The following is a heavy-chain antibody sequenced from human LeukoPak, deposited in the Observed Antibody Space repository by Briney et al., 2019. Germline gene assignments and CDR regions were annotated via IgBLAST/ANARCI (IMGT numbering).Heavy chain of an antibody. J-gene: IGHJ4*02. CDR2: INPNSGGT. Sequence: GASVKVSCKASGYTFTGYYMHWVRQAPGQGLEWMGWINPNSGGTNYAQKFQGRVTMTRDTSISTAYMELSRLRSDDTAVYYCARQDLRIAAAGKGTFDYWGQGTLVTVSS. V-gene: IGHV1-2*02. D-gene: IGHD6-13*01. CDR3: ARQDLRIAAAGKGTFDY. CDR1: GYTFTGYY.